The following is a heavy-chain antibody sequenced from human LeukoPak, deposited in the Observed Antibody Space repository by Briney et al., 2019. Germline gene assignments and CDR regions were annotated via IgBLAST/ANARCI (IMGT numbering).Heavy chain of an antibody. Sequence: SETLSLTCNVSGGSLSSGSYYWSWIRQPPGKGLEWIGYIYYSGSTNYNPSLKSRVTISVDTSKNQFSLKLSSVTAADTAVYYCARYSSSWYVDYWGQGTLVTVSS. CDR1: GGSLSSGSYY. J-gene: IGHJ4*02. V-gene: IGHV4-61*01. D-gene: IGHD6-13*01. CDR3: ARYSSSWYVDY. CDR2: IYYSGST.